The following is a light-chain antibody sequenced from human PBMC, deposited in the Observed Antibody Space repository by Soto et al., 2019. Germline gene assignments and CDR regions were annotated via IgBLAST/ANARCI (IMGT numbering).Light chain of an antibody. CDR2: NNN. V-gene: IGLV1-44*01. CDR3: ATWDDSLNARGV. CDR1: RSNIGNNA. J-gene: IGLJ3*02. Sequence: QSVLTQTPSASGTPGQRVTISCSGSRSNIGNNAVSWYQQFPGTAPKLLIYNNNQRPSGVPDRFSGSKSGTSASRAISGLQSEDEAYYYCATWDDSLNARGVFGGGTKLTVL.